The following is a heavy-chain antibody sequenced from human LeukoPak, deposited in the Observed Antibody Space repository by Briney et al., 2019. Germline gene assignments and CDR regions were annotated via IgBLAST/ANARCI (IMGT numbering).Heavy chain of an antibody. CDR1: GYPMRRGYF. D-gene: IGHD6-13*01. J-gene: IGHJ4*02. CDR2: FYHSGST. Sequence: SETLSLTCTVSGYPMRRGYFLGSLRQPPGTGLGLTGSFYHSGSTSYNPSLTSRVTISVDTSKNQFSLKLCSVTAADTAVYYCANPGYSSSCFYYFDYWGQGTLVTVSS. CDR3: ANPGYSSSCFYYFDY. V-gene: IGHV4-38-2*02.